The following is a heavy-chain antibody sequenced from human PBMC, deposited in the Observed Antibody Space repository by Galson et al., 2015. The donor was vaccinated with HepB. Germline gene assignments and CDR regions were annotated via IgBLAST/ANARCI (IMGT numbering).Heavy chain of an antibody. V-gene: IGHV5-10-1*01. J-gene: IGHJ4*02. CDR1: GYSFTSYW. Sequence: QSGAEVKKPGESLRISCKGSGYSFTSYWISWVRQMPGKGLEWMGRIDPSDSYTNYSPSFQGHVTISADKSISTAYLQWSSLKASDTAMYYCAGRQYYYDSSGYSHYDYWGQGTLVTVSS. CDR2: IDPSDSYT. CDR3: AGRQYYYDSSGYSHYDY. D-gene: IGHD3-22*01.